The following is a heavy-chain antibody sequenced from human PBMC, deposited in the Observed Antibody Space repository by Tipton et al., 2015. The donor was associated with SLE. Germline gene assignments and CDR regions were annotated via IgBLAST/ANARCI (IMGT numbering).Heavy chain of an antibody. CDR1: GFTFSSYA. D-gene: IGHD3-10*02. J-gene: IGHJ6*03. V-gene: IGHV3-30*04. CDR2: ISYDGSNK. CDR3: ARDLFSYYYYYMDV. Sequence: RSLRLSCAASGFTFSSYAMHWVRQAPGKGLEWVAVISYDGSNKYYADSVKGRFTISRDNSKNTLYLQMNSLRAEDTAVYYCARDLFSYYYYYMDVWGKGTTVTVSS.